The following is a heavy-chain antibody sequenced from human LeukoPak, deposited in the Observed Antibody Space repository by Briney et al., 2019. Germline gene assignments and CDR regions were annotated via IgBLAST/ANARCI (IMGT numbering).Heavy chain of an antibody. CDR2: IYYSGST. D-gene: IGHD3-16*01. V-gene: IGHV4-59*01. CDR3: ARAVDGGGFGY. CDR1: GGSISSYY. J-gene: IGHJ4*02. Sequence: SETLSLTCTVSGGSISSYYWSWIRQPPGKGLEWIGYIYYSGSTNYNPSLKSRVTISVDTSKNQFSLKLSSVTAADTAVYYCARAVDGGGFGYWGQGTLVTVSS.